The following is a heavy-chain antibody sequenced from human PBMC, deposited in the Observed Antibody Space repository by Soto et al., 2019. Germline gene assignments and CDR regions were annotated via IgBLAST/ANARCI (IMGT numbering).Heavy chain of an antibody. V-gene: IGHV3-23*01. CDR1: GFTFSDYG. D-gene: IGHD6-19*01. Sequence: GGSLRLSCAASGFTFSDYGMSWVRQAPGKGLEWVSAISGSGAETYYADYVKGRFTISRDNSKNTLYLQMNTLRAEDTAVYYCAKELSQSAAYFYYFYGMDVWGQGTTVPVSS. CDR2: ISGSGAET. CDR3: AKELSQSAAYFYYFYGMDV. J-gene: IGHJ6*02.